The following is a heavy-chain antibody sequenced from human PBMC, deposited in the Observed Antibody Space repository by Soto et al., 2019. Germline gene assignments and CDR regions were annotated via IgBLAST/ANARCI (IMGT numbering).Heavy chain of an antibody. CDR3: AAKIPGITNPFDY. V-gene: IGHV3-23*01. Sequence: GGSLRLSCAASGFTFSSYSMGWVRQAPGKGLEWVSSISPNGGPTYYADSVKGRFTISRDNSKNTLFLLMNSLKADDTAVYYCAAKIPGITNPFDYWGQGTLVTVSS. CDR2: ISPNGGPT. J-gene: IGHJ4*02. D-gene: IGHD1-7*01. CDR1: GFTFSSYS.